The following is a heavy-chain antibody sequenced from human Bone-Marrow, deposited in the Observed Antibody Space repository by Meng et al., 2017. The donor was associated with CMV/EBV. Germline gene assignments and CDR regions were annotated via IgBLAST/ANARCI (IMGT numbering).Heavy chain of an antibody. D-gene: IGHD3-3*01. CDR2: INPSGGST. J-gene: IGHJ6*02. V-gene: IGHV1-46*01. Sequence: ASVKVSCKASGYTFTSYYMHWVRQAPGQGLEWMGIINPSGGSTSYAQKFQGRVTMTRDTSTSTVYMELSSLRSEDTAVYYCARDQVFWSGYPFYYGMDVWGPGNTVTVSS. CDR1: GYTFTSYY. CDR3: ARDQVFWSGYPFYYGMDV.